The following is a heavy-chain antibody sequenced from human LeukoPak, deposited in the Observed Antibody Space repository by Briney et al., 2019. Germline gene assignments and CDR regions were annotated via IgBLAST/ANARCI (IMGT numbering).Heavy chain of an antibody. CDR3: ASPTARTTVTTSPYYYYGMDV. Sequence: SVKVSCKASGGTFISYAISWVRQAPGQGLEWMGGIIPIFGTANYAQKFQGRVTITADESTSTAYMELSSLRSEDTAVYYCASPTARTTVTTSPYYYYGMDVWGQGTTVTVSS. CDR1: GGTFISYA. D-gene: IGHD4-11*01. V-gene: IGHV1-69*13. J-gene: IGHJ6*02. CDR2: IIPIFGTA.